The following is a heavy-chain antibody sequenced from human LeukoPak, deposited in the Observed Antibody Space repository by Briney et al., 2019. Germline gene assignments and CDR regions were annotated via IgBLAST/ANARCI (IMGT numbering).Heavy chain of an antibody. V-gene: IGHV3-74*01. CDR3: ARGAIVGANFDY. D-gene: IGHD1-26*01. Sequence: GGSLRLSCADSGSTFGRYWMHWVRQAPGKGLVWVSRITTDGSGTSYADSVKGRFTISRDNAKNTLYLQMNSLRAEDTAVYYCARGAIVGANFDYWGQGTLVTVSS. CDR1: GSTFGRYW. CDR2: ITTDGSGT. J-gene: IGHJ4*02.